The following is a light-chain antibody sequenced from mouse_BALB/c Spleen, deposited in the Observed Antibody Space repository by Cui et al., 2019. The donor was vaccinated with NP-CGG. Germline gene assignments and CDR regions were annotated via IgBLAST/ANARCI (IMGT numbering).Light chain of an antibody. CDR3: ALWYSNHWV. Sequence: QAVVTQESALTTSPGETVTLTCRSSTGAVTTSNYANWVQEKARSFIHWSNRWYQQPSSLIGDKAALTITGAQTEDEAIYFCALWYSNHWVFGGGTKLTVL. CDR2: YQ. CDR1: TGAVTTSNY. V-gene: IGLV1*01. J-gene: IGLJ1*01.